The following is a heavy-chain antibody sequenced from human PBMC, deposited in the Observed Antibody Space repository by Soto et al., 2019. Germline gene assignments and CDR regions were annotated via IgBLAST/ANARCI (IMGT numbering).Heavy chain of an antibody. CDR1: GGFISSSSYY. D-gene: IGHD4-17*01. Sequence: SETLSLTCSVSGGFISSSSYYWGWIRQAPGKGLEWVGSIYYDGSASYNPSLKNRVTLSVDTSKNQFSLQLHSVTAADTARYYCAKHPTDWVANTVTLTWSHPWGLGTLVTVSS. CDR3: AKHPTDWVANTVTLTWSHP. V-gene: IGHV4-39*01. CDR2: IYYDGSA. J-gene: IGHJ5*02.